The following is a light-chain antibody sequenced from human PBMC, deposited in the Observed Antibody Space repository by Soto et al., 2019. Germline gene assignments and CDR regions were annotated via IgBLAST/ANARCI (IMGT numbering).Light chain of an antibody. V-gene: IGKV1-39*01. J-gene: IGKJ4*01. CDR1: QSISNY. CDR3: QKSYSTPLT. CDR2: AAS. Sequence: DMEMTQSPSSLSASVGDRVTITCRASQSISNYLNWYQHKPGKVPKLLIYAASSLQSGVPTTFSGSGSGTDFTLTINSLQPEDFATYYLQKSYSTPLTFGGGTKVEIK.